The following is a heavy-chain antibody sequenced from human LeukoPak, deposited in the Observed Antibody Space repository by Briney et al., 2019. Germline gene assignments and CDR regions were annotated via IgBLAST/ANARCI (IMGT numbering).Heavy chain of an antibody. CDR3: ARVLITMIVVVIPYGMDV. CDR1: GGSISSGGYS. CDR2: IYHSGST. Sequence: SETLSLTCAVSGGSISSGGYSWSWIRQPPGKGLEWIGYIYHSGSTYYNPSLKSRVTISVDRSKNQFSLKLSSVTAADTAVYCCARVLITMIVVVIPYGMDVWGQGTTVTVSS. D-gene: IGHD3-22*01. V-gene: IGHV4-30-2*01. J-gene: IGHJ6*02.